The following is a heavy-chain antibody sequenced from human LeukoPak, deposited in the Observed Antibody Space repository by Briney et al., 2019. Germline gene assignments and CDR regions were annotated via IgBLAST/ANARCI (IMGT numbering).Heavy chain of an antibody. V-gene: IGHV4-34*01. D-gene: IGHD3-10*01. J-gene: IGHJ4*02. CDR2: INHSGST. CDR3: ARGFEVTMVRGVHAGDYFDY. Sequence: PSETLSLTCAAYGGSFSGYYWSWIRQPPGKGLEWIGEINHSGSTNYNPSLKSRVTISVDTSKNQFSLKLSSVTAADTAVYYCARGFEVTMVRGVHAGDYFDYWGQGTLVTVSS. CDR1: GGSFSGYY.